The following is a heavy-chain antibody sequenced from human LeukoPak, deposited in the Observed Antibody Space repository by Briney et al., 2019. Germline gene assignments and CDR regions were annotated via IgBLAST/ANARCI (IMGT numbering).Heavy chain of an antibody. CDR3: ARGWSGYSA. Sequence: SETLSLTCAVYGGSFSGYFWSWISQPPGKGLEWIGEINHSGTINYNPSLKSRVTISVDTSKNHFSLKLSSVTAADTAVYYCARGWSGYSAWGQGTLVTVSS. CDR1: GGSFSGYF. V-gene: IGHV4-34*01. D-gene: IGHD5-12*01. J-gene: IGHJ5*02. CDR2: INHSGTI.